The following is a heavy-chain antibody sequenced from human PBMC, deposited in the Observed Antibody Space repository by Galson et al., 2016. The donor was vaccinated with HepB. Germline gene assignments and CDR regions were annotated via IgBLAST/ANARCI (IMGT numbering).Heavy chain of an antibody. D-gene: IGHD1-26*01. CDR3: VTTGLEGDTRAHFTHCDDAFDI. V-gene: IGHV3-15*01. Sequence: SLRLSCAASGVIFRSAWLTWVRQAPGKGLEWVGSIKSNADGGKTELAAPVKGRFTIAREDSRNTVFLQMNRLRTEDAGKYYCVTTGLEGDTRAHFTHCDDAFDIWGQGTVVTVST. CDR1: GVIFRSAW. J-gene: IGHJ3*02. CDR2: IKSNADGGKT.